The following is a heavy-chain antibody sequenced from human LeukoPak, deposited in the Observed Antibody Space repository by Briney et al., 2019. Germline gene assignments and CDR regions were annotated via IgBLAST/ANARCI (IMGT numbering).Heavy chain of an antibody. J-gene: IGHJ5*02. D-gene: IGHD3/OR15-3a*01. CDR3: TIAWYLDFWTGFHL. V-gene: IGHV1-24*01. CDR1: GYTLTELS. Sequence: ASVKLSCKVSGYTLTELSMNWVRLAPGKGLEWLGGLDTENGQTVYAQNFQGRVTMTEDTSTKTAYMELRSLRSDDTAVYYCTIAWYLDFWTGFHLWGQGTLVTVSS. CDR2: LDTENGQT.